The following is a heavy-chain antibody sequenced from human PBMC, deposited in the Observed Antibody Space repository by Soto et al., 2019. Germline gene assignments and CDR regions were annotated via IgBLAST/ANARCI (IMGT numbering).Heavy chain of an antibody. V-gene: IGHV1-69*13. CDR1: GGTFSSYA. D-gene: IGHD6-25*01. CDR2: IIPIFGTA. J-gene: IGHJ6*02. CDR3: ATPDHPAAQYYYYYYGMDV. Sequence: GASVKVSCKASGGTFSSYAISWVRQAPGQGLEWMGGIIPIFGTADYAQKFQGRVTITADESTSTAYMELSSLRSEDTAVYYCATPDHPAAQYYYYYYGMDVWGQGTTVTVSS.